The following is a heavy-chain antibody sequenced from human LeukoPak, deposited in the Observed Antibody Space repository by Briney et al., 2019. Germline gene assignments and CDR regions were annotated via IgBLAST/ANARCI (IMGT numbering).Heavy chain of an antibody. CDR1: GFTFTSSA. Sequence: SVKVSCKASGFTFTSSAVQWVRQARGQRLEWIGWIVVGSGNTNYAQKFQERVTITRDMSTSTVYMELSSLRSEDTAVYYCAAEGRPTVVTFRKGAVDLWGQGTMVSVSS. D-gene: IGHD4-23*01. CDR2: IVVGSGNT. J-gene: IGHJ3*01. V-gene: IGHV1-58*01. CDR3: AAEGRPTVVTFRKGAVDL.